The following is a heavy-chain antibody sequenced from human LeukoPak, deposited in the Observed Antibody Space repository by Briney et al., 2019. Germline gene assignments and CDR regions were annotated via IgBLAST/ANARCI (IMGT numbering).Heavy chain of an antibody. V-gene: IGHV3-11*06. CDR3: AGGDGDYDYFDY. CDR1: GFTFSDYY. Sequence: GGSLRLSCAASGFTFSDYYMSWIRQAPGKGLEWVSYISSSSSYTNYADSVKGRFTISRDNAKNSLYLQMNSLRAEDTAVYYCAGGDGDYDYFDYWGQGILVTVSS. D-gene: IGHD4-17*01. CDR2: ISSSSSYT. J-gene: IGHJ4*02.